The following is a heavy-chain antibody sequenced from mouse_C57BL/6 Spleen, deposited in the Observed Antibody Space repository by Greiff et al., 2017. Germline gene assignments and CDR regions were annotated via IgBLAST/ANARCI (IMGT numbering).Heavy chain of an antibody. Sequence: QVQLQQSGAELVRPGASVTLSCKASGYTFTDYEMHWVKQTPVHGLEWIGAIDPETGGTAYNQKFKGKAILTADKSSSTAYMELRSLTAEDSAVYYCTRRSRLLRKDDWGQGTTLTVSS. CDR3: TRRSRLLRKDD. CDR2: IDPETGGT. CDR1: GYTFTDYE. V-gene: IGHV1-15*01. J-gene: IGHJ2*01. D-gene: IGHD2-3*01.